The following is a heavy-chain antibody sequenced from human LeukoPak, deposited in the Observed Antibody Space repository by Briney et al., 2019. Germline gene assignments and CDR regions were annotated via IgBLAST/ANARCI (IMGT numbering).Heavy chain of an antibody. CDR1: GFTFSSHW. Sequence: GGSLRLSCAASGFTFSSHWMHWVRQAPGKGLVWVSRINTDGSATSYADSVKGRFTISRDNAKNTVYLQMNSLRADDTAVYYCARVLIAATGGDYWGQGTLVTVFS. J-gene: IGHJ4*02. D-gene: IGHD6-13*01. CDR3: ARVLIAATGGDY. CDR2: INTDGSAT. V-gene: IGHV3-74*01.